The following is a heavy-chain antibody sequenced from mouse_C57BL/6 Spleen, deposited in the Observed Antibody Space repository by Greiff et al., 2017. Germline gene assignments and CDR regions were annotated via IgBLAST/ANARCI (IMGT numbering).Heavy chain of an antibody. Sequence: QVQLQQSGAELVKPGASVKISCKASGYAFSSYWMNWVKQRPGKGLEWIGQIYPGDGDTNYNGQFKGKATLTADKASSTAYMQLSSLTSEDSAVYFCARGNGWDVDFGYWGKGTTLTVSS. V-gene: IGHV1-80*01. CDR2: IYPGDGDT. D-gene: IGHD4-1*01. CDR1: GYAFSSYW. CDR3: ARGNGWDVDFGY. J-gene: IGHJ2*01.